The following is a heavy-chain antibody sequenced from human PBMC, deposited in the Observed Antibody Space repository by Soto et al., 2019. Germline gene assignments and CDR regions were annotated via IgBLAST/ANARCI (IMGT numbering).Heavy chain of an antibody. J-gene: IGHJ6*02. CDR3: ASVLLRGNDGMDV. Sequence: EVQLVESGGGLIQPGGSLRLSCAASGFTVSSNYMSWVRQAPGKGLEWVSVIYSGGSTYYADSVKGRFTISRDNSKNTLYLQMNSLRAEDTAVYYCASVLLRGNDGMDVWGQGTTVTVSS. V-gene: IGHV3-53*01. D-gene: IGHD2-15*01. CDR2: IYSGGST. CDR1: GFTVSSNY.